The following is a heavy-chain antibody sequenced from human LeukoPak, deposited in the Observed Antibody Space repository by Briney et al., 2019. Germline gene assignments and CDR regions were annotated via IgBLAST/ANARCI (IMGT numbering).Heavy chain of an antibody. V-gene: IGHV1-46*01. CDR2: INPCGGST. J-gene: IGHJ4*02. D-gene: IGHD3-22*01. Sequence: GASVKVSCKASGYTFTSYYMHWVRQAPGQGLEWMGIINPCGGSTSYAQKFQGRVTMTRDMSTSTVYMELSSLRSEDTAVYYCARGMGNLYYYDSSGSKYFDYWGQGTLVTVSS. CDR3: ARGMGNLYYYDSSGSKYFDY. CDR1: GYTFTSYY.